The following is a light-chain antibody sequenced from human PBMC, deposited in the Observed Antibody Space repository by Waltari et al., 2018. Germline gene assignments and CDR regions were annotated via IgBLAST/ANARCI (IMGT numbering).Light chain of an antibody. Sequence: QTVVTQEPSVSVSPGGTVTLTCALSSGSVSTSFYPSWYQQTPGQAPRTLIYSTNLRLFGVPNRVSGSILGNKAALTIAGAQADDEADYYCVLYMDSGVWVFGGGTKLTVL. V-gene: IGLV8-61*01. CDR3: VLYMDSGVWV. CDR1: SGSVSTSFY. CDR2: STN. J-gene: IGLJ3*02.